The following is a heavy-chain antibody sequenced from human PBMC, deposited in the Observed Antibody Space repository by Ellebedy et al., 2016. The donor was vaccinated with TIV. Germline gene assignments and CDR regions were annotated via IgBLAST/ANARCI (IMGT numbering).Heavy chain of an antibody. V-gene: IGHV3-23*01. J-gene: IGHJ4*02. CDR2: ISGSGGSR. D-gene: IGHD3-10*01. Sequence: GESLKISXEASGFILSSYAMSWVRQAPGKGLEWLSHISGSGGSRYYADSVKGRFTISRDNSMNTLYLRIKSLRAEDTALYYCARGKGTYGSGSFDHWGQGTLVSVSS. CDR1: GFILSSYA. CDR3: ARGKGTYGSGSFDH.